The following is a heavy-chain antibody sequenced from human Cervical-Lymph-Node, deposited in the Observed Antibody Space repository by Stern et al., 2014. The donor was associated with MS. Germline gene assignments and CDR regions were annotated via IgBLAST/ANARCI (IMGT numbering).Heavy chain of an antibody. CDR2: IYYSGST. CDR1: GGSVSTRFYY. CDR3: ARHAGRLEDLVYLQY. V-gene: IGHV4-39*01. Sequence: QVQLQESGPGLVKPSETLSLTCTVSGGSVSTRFYYWGWIRQSPERGLEWIGSIYYSGSTYSNPSLKSRVTISLDASKNKFSLKLSCVTAADTAVYYCARHAGRLEDLVYLQYWGQGTLVTVSS. J-gene: IGHJ1*01.